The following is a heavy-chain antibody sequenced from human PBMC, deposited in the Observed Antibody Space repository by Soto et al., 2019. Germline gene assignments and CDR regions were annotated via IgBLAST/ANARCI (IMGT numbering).Heavy chain of an antibody. Sequence: ASVKVSCKASGYTFTSYGISWVRQAPGQGLEWMGWVSGHNDNTTYAQSLQGRVTMTADTSTSTAYMELRSLRSDDTAVYYCAREWYCTSTTCINCFDPWGQGTQVTVSS. D-gene: IGHD2-2*01. CDR1: GYTFTSYG. CDR3: AREWYCTSTTCINCFDP. J-gene: IGHJ5*02. V-gene: IGHV1-18*01. CDR2: VSGHNDNT.